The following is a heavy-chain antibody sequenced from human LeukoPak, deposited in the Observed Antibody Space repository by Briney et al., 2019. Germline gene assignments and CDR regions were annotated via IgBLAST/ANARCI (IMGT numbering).Heavy chain of an antibody. V-gene: IGHV3-49*03. D-gene: IGHD6-13*01. J-gene: IGHJ5*02. Sequence: GGSLRLSCTASGFTFGDYAMSWFRQAPGKGLEWVGFIRSKAYGGTTEYAASVKGRFTISRDDSKSIAYLQMNSLKTENTAVYYCTRYSSSWYDWFDPWGQGTLVTVSS. CDR3: TRYSSSWYDWFDP. CDR1: GFTFGDYA. CDR2: IRSKAYGGTT.